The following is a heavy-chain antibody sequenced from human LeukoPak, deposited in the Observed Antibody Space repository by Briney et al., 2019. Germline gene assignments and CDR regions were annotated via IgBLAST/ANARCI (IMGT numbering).Heavy chain of an antibody. Sequence: PGGSLRLSCAASGFTFSDYYMGWIRQAPGKGLEWVSYISSSSSYTNYADSVKGRFTISRDNAKNSLYLQMNSLRAEDTAVYYCARDPYYYGSGRYYYGMDVWGKGTTVTVSS. V-gene: IGHV3-11*06. CDR1: GFTFSDYY. CDR2: ISSSSSYT. D-gene: IGHD3-10*01. CDR3: ARDPYYYGSGRYYYGMDV. J-gene: IGHJ6*04.